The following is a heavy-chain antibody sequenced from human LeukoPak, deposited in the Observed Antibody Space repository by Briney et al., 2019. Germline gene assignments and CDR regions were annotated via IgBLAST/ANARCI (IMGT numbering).Heavy chain of an antibody. D-gene: IGHD6-19*01. CDR1: GGSISSYY. CDR2: IYYSGST. CDR3: ARGLRGRVAGTFFDY. J-gene: IGHJ4*02. Sequence: PSETLSLTCTVSGGSISSYYWSWIRQPPGKGLEWIGYIYYSGSTNYNPSLKRRVTISVDTSNNQFSPTLSSVTAADTAVYYCARGLRGRVAGTFFDYWGQGTLVTVSS. V-gene: IGHV4-59*01.